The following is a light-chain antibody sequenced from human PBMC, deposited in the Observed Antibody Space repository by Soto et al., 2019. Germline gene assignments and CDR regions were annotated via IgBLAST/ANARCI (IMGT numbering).Light chain of an antibody. Sequence: EIVMTQSPATPSVSPGERATLSCWASQSISSNLAWYQQKAGQAPRLLIYGASTRATGIPARFSGSGSGTEFTLTISRLEPEDFALYYCQQYGSSPITFGQGTRLEI. CDR3: QQYGSSPIT. CDR2: GAS. V-gene: IGKV3-15*01. J-gene: IGKJ5*01. CDR1: QSISSN.